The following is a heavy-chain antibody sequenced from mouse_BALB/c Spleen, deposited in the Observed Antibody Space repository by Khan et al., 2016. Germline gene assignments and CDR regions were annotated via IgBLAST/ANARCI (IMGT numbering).Heavy chain of an antibody. J-gene: IGHJ1*01. V-gene: IGHV2-6-7*01. Sequence: QVQLKQSGPGLVAPSQSLSITCTVSGFSLTGYGVIWVRQPPGKGLEWLGMIWGDGNTDYNSALKSRVSISKDNSKSQVFLKMNSLQTDDTARYNCARDGVYYGWYFDVWGAGTTVTVAS. CDR3: ARDGVYYGWYFDV. D-gene: IGHD1-1*01. CDR2: IWGDGNT. CDR1: GFSLTGYG.